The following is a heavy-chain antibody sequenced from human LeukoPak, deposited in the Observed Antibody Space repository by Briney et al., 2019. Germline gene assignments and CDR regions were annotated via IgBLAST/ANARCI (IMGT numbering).Heavy chain of an antibody. CDR2: INPNSGGT. Sequence: ASVKVSCKASGYTFTDYYIHWVRQAPGQGLEWMGWINPNSGGTKYAQKFQGRLTVTRDTSISTAYMELSSLRSDDTAVYYCARVRLIAGGGTNWFDPWGQGTLVTVSS. D-gene: IGHD1-26*01. V-gene: IGHV1-2*02. CDR3: ARVRLIAGGGTNWFDP. J-gene: IGHJ5*02. CDR1: GYTFTDYY.